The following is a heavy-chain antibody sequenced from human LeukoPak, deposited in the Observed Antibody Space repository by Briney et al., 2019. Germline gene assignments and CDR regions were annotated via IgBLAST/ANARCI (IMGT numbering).Heavy chain of an antibody. V-gene: IGHV3-74*01. J-gene: IGHJ4*02. Sequence: PAGGSLRLSCAASGFTFSSYWMHWVRQAPGKGLVWVSRINSDGSSTSYADSVKGRFTISRDNAKNTLYLQMNSLRAEDTAVYYCATRGSYCSSTSCYDYWGQGTLVTVSS. CDR1: GFTFSSYW. CDR2: INSDGSST. CDR3: ATRGSYCSSTSCYDY. D-gene: IGHD2-2*01.